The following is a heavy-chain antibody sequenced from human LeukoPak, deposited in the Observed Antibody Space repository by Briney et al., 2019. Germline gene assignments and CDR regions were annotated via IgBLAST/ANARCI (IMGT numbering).Heavy chain of an antibody. J-gene: IGHJ4*02. CDR2: INHSGST. V-gene: IGHV4-34*01. CDR1: GGSFSGYY. CDR3: ARGLSGGRRFDH. Sequence: SETLSLTCAVYGGSFSGYYWSWIRQPPGKGLEWIGEINHSGSTNYNPSLKSRVTISVDTSKNQFSLKLSSVTAADTAVYYCARGLSGGRRFDHWGQGTLVTVSS. D-gene: IGHD1-26*01.